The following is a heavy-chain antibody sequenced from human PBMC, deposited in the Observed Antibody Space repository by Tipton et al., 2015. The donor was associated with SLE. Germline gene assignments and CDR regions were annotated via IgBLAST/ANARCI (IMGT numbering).Heavy chain of an antibody. V-gene: IGHV1-46*01. J-gene: IGHJ6*03. CDR1: GYTFTSYY. CDR2: INPSGGST. CDR3: ARGAGPITSFGNYYYYYYMDV. D-gene: IGHD3-16*01. Sequence: QSGPEVKKPGASVKVSCKASGYTFTSYYMHWVRQAPGQGLEWMGIINPSGGSTSYAQKFQGRVTMTRDTSTSTVYMELSSLRSEDTAVYYCARGAGPITSFGNYYYYYYMDVWGKGTTVTVSS.